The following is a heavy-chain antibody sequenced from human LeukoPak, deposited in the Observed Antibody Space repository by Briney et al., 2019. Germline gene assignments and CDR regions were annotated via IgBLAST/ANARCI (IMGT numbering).Heavy chain of an antibody. V-gene: IGHV3-30*02. Sequence: GGSLRLSCAASGFTFSRYGMHWVRQAPGPGLEWVTFIRYVVSNKYYAHTVKGRVTISKDNSTSTLYLQMNSLRSQDTAVHFCAKPGGDSSMDIDAFDIWGRGTLVTVSS. CDR3: AKPGGDSSMDIDAFDI. CDR2: IRYVVSNK. D-gene: IGHD3-16*01. J-gene: IGHJ3*02. CDR1: GFTFSRYG.